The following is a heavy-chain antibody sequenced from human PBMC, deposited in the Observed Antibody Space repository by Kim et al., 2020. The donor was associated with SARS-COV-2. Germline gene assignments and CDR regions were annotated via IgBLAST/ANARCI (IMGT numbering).Heavy chain of an antibody. CDR2: ISSNGGST. CDR1: GFTFSSYA. V-gene: IGHV3-64D*09. J-gene: IGHJ6*02. D-gene: IGHD1-1*01. CDR3: VKDGRGGTQPHEPNYYYGMDV. Sequence: GGSLRLSCSASGFTFSSYAMHWVRQAPGKGLEYVSAISSNGGSTYYADSVKGRFTISRDNSKNTLYLQMSSLRAEDTAVYYCVKDGRGGTQPHEPNYYYGMDVWGQGTTVTVSS.